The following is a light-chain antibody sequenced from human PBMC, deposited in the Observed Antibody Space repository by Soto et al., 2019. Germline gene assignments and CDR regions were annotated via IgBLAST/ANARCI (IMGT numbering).Light chain of an antibody. Sequence: DIQMTQSPSTLSASIGDRVAITCQASQDITKFLSWFQQKPGKAPKLLISDASNLEAGVPSRFSGSGSGTDFTLTISSLQPEDIATYYCQEHAHPTSTFAQGTKLEI. CDR1: QDITKF. CDR2: DAS. CDR3: QEHAHPTST. J-gene: IGKJ2*01. V-gene: IGKV1-33*01.